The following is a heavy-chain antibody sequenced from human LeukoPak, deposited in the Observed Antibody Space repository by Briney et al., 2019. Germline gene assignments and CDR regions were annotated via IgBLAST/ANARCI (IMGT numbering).Heavy chain of an antibody. CDR3: ASRIIAAAGHFDY. J-gene: IGHJ4*02. CDR2: IYYSGST. D-gene: IGHD6-13*01. Sequence: PSDTLSLTCTVSGGSISSYYWSWIRQPPGKGLEWIGYIYYSGSTNYNPSLKSRVTISVDTSKNQFSLKLSSVTAADAAVYYCASRIIAAAGHFDYWGQGTLVTVSS. CDR1: GGSISSYY. V-gene: IGHV4-59*07.